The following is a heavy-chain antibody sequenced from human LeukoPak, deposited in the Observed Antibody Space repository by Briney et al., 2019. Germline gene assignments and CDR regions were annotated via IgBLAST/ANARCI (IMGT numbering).Heavy chain of an antibody. V-gene: IGHV4-38-2*01. D-gene: IGHD3-3*01. CDR1: GYSISSGYY. J-gene: IGHJ4*02. CDR3: ARSGYYPFDY. Sequence: PSETLSLTCAVSGYSISSGYYWGWIRHPPGKGLEWIGSIYHSGSTYYNPSLKSRVAISVDTSKNQFSLKLSSVTAADTAVYYCARSGYYPFDYWGQGTLVTVSS. CDR2: IYHSGST.